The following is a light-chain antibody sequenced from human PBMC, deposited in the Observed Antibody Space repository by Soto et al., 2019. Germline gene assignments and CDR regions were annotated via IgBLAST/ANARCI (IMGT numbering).Light chain of an antibody. V-gene: IGKV1-39*01. CDR2: AAS. J-gene: IGKJ1*01. CDR1: QSISSY. Sequence: DIQMTQSPSSLSASVGDRVTITCRASQSISSYLNWYQQKPGKAPKLLIYAASSLQSGGPSRFSGSGSGTDFTLPISSLQPEEFATYYCQHSYSTLWTFGQGTKVEIK. CDR3: QHSYSTLWT.